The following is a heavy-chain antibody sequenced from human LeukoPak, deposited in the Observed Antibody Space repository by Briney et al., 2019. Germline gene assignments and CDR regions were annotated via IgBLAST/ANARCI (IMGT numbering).Heavy chain of an antibody. Sequence: PGGSLRLSCAASGFTFSSYSMNWVRQAPAKGLEWVSSISSSSSYIYYADSVKGRFTISRDNAKNSLYLQMNSLRAEDTAFEYYAKDLFAGRSSGPRVTFDYWGQGTLVTVSS. D-gene: IGHD3-10*01. V-gene: IGHV3-21*04. J-gene: IGHJ4*02. CDR3: AKDLFAGRSSGPRVTFDY. CDR1: GFTFSSYS. CDR2: ISSSSSYI.